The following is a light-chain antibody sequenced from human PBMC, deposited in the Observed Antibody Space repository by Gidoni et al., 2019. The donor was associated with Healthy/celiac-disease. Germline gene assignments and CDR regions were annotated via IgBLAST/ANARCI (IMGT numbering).Light chain of an antibody. V-gene: IGKV2-28*01. Sequence: DIVLTQSPLSLPVTPGEPASISCRSSQSLLHSNGYNYLDWYLQKPGQSPQLLIYLGSNRASGVPDRCSGSGSGTDFTLKISRVEAEDVGVYYCMQALQRITFGQGTRLEIK. CDR3: MQALQRIT. CDR1: QSLLHSNGYNY. CDR2: LGS. J-gene: IGKJ5*01.